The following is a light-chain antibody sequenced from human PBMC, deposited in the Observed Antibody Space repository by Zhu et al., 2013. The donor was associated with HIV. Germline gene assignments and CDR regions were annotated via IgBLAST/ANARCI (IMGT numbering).Light chain of an antibody. Sequence: EIVLTQSPDTLSLSPGERATLSCRASQFVTSNSLAWYQQKFGQAPRLVIYGASNRATGIPDRFSGSGSKTDFTLTISRLEPEDSAVYYCQQYGTLFRTFGQGTKVEIK. J-gene: IGKJ1*01. CDR2: GAS. V-gene: IGKV3-20*01. CDR3: QQYGTLFRT. CDR1: QFVTSNS.